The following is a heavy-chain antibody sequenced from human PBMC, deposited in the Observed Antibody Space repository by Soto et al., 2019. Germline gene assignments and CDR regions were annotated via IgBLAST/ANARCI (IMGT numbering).Heavy chain of an antibody. D-gene: IGHD5-12*01. Sequence: QVQLQQWGAGLLKPSETLSLNCAVNGGSLSGYYWSWIRQPPGKGLEWIGEIKDGGRTNYSPSLKSRAAISSDTSNNQFSLWLYSVTAADTGVYYCARGQEGVVATHWDQGTLVTVSS. J-gene: IGHJ4*02. CDR1: GGSLSGYY. V-gene: IGHV4-34*01. CDR3: ARGQEGVVATH. CDR2: IKDGGRT.